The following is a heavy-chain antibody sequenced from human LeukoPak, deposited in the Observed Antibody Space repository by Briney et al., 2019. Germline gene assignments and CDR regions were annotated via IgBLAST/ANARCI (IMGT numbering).Heavy chain of an antibody. CDR2: IYYSGST. CDR1: GGSISSYY. V-gene: IGHV4-59*08. J-gene: IGHJ4*02. Sequence: SGTLSLTCTVSGGSISSYYWSWIRQPPGKGLEWIGYIYYSGSTNYNPSLKSRVTISVDTSKNQISLKLSSVTAADTAVYYCARLDYYDSSGYSYFDYWGQGTLVTVSS. D-gene: IGHD3-22*01. CDR3: ARLDYYDSSGYSYFDY.